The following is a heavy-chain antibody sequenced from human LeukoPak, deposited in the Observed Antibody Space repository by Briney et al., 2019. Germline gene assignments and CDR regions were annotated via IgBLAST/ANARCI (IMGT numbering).Heavy chain of an antibody. CDR3: ARGPPNWGYDY. CDR2: MSPNSGDT. Sequence: ASVKVSYKASGYTFTSYDFNWVRQATGQRPEWMGWMSPNSGDTGYAQKFQDRVTMTRNTSISTAYMELSSLRSDDTAVYYCARGPPNWGYDYWGPGTLVTVSS. D-gene: IGHD7-27*01. J-gene: IGHJ4*02. V-gene: IGHV1-8*01. CDR1: GYTFTSYD.